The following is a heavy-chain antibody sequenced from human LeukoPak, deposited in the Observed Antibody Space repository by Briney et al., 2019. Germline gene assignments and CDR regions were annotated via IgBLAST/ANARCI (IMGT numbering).Heavy chain of an antibody. CDR2: IKEDGTEK. V-gene: IGHV3-7*03. CDR3: AKDLLDMIVVVIPDAFDI. Sequence: PGGSLRLSCGGSGFTFSDFWMTWVRQTPGKGLEWVANIKEDGTEKNLVDSVKGRFTIYRDNSKNTLYLQMNSLRAEDTAVYYCAKDLLDMIVVVIPDAFDIWGQGTMVTVSS. D-gene: IGHD3-22*01. CDR1: GFTFSDFW. J-gene: IGHJ3*02.